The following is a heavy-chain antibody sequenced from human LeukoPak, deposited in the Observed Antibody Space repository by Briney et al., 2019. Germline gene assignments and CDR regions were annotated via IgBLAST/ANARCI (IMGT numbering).Heavy chain of an antibody. D-gene: IGHD3-3*01. J-gene: IGHJ4*02. CDR3: ARYDFWSGYGAAFDY. CDR2: IYYSGST. Sequence: SETLSLTCTVSGGSIGSYYWSWIRQPPGKGLEWIGYIYYSGSTNYNPSLKSRVTISVDTSKNQFSLKLSSVTAADTAVHYCARYDFWSGYGAAFDYWGQGTLVTVSS. V-gene: IGHV4-59*08. CDR1: GGSIGSYY.